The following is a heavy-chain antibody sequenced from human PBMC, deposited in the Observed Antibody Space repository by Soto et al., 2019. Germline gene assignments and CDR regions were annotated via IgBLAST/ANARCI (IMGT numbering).Heavy chain of an antibody. CDR2: MEPSTGRT. J-gene: IGHJ4*02. CDR1: GYSFTSLD. Sequence: QVQLVQSGAEVREHGASVKVSCKASGYSFTSLDINWVRQTAGQGLEWMGWMEPSTGRTGYAQKFQGRVTMTRDTSINTAYMELTTLTADDTAFYYCARGVSAGVDYWGQGTPVIVSS. CDR3: ARGVSAGVDY. D-gene: IGHD1-26*01. V-gene: IGHV1-8*01.